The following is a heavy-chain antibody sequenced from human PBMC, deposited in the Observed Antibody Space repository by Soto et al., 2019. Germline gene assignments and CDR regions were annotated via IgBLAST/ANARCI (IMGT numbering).Heavy chain of an antibody. V-gene: IGHV1-18*01. J-gene: IGHJ3*02. Sequence: ASVKVSCKASGYTFTSSRISWVRQAPGQGLEWMGWISAYNGNTNYAQKLQGRVTMTTDTSTSTAYMELRSLRSDDTAVYYCERDLVFRAPAVVFDIWGQGTMVTVSS. D-gene: IGHD3-10*01. CDR3: ERDLVFRAPAVVFDI. CDR2: ISAYNGNT. CDR1: GYTFTSSR.